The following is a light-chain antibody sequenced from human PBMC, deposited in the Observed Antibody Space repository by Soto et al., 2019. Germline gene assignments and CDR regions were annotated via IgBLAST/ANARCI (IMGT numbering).Light chain of an antibody. CDR3: QQYNDWPAWT. J-gene: IGKJ1*01. CDR2: GAS. V-gene: IGKV3-15*01. CDR1: QSVSSN. Sequence: EIVMTQSPATLSVSPGERATLSCRASQSVSSNLAWYQQKPGQAPRLLIYGASTRAAGIPARFSGGGSGIEFTLTISSLQSEDFAVYYCQQYNDWPAWTFGQGTKVEIK.